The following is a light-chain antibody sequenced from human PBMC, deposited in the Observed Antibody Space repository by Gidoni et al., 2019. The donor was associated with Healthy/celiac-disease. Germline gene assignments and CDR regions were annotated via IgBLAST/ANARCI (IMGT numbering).Light chain of an antibody. Sequence: IVLTQSPATLSLSPGERATLSCRVSQSVSSYLAWYQQKPSQAHRLLIYDASNRATGIPARYSGSGCGTDFTLTISSLEPEDFAVYFCQRRSNWPPLFTFGPGTKVDIK. V-gene: IGKV3-11*01. CDR3: QRRSNWPPLFT. J-gene: IGKJ3*01. CDR1: QSVSSY. CDR2: DAS.